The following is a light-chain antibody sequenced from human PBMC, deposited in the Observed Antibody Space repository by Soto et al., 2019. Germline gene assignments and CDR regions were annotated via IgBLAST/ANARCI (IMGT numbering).Light chain of an antibody. Sequence: EVVLTQSPATLSLSPGERATLSCRASQSVDSSLAWYQQKVGQPPRLLIYDASNRATGIPGRFSGSGSGTDFTLTISSLEPEDFAVYYCQQRGAFGQGTKVEI. J-gene: IGKJ2*01. CDR2: DAS. CDR1: QSVDSS. V-gene: IGKV3-11*01. CDR3: QQRGA.